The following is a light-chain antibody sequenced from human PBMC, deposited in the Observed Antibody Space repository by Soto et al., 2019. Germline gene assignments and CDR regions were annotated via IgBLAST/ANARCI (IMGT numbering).Light chain of an antibody. CDR1: QSVSSY. Sequence: TQSPSSLSASVGDRVTITCRASQSVSSYLAWYQHKPGQAPRLLIYDASNRATGIPARFSGSGSGTDFTLTISSLEPEDFALYYCQQRSNSYTFGQGTKLEIK. J-gene: IGKJ2*01. CDR3: QQRSNSYT. CDR2: DAS. V-gene: IGKV3-11*01.